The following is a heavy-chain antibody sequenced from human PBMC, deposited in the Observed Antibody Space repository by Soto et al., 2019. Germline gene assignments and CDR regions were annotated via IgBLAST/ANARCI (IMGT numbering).Heavy chain of an antibody. V-gene: IGHV3-30*18. Sequence: PGGSLRLSCAASGFTFSSYGMHWVRQAPGKRLEWVAVISYDESNKYYADSVKGRFTISRDNSKNTLYLQMNSLRAEDTAVYYCTKGVVVITSYFQHWGQGTLVTVSS. D-gene: IGHD3-22*01. CDR1: GFTFSSYG. J-gene: IGHJ1*01. CDR3: TKGVVVITSYFQH. CDR2: ISYDESNK.